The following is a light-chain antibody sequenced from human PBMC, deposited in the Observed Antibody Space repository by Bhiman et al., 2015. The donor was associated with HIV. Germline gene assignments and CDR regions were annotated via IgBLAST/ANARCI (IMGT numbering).Light chain of an antibody. CDR2: EVD. V-gene: IGLV2-23*02. Sequence: QSALTQPASVSGSPGQSITISCTGSSSDVGGYRLVSWYQQHPGKAPKLVIYEVDKRPSGVSFRFSGSKSANTASLTISGLQTEDEGFYCCSYTGSGAVFGGGTRLTVL. CDR1: SSDVGGYRL. CDR3: CSYTGSGAV. J-gene: IGLJ3*02.